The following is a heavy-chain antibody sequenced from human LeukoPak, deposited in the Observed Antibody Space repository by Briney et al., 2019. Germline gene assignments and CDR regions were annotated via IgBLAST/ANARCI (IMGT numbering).Heavy chain of an antibody. CDR1: GGSISRGGSC. Sequence: SETLSLTCAVSGGSISRGGSCWSSTRQPPGKGLGWIGYIYHSGSTYYHPSSKSRVTISVDRSKNQFSLKLSAVTAADTAVYYCARENYDSSGMDVWGQGTTVTVS. CDR2: IYHSGST. D-gene: IGHD3-22*01. J-gene: IGHJ6*02. V-gene: IGHV4-30-2*01. CDR3: ARENYDSSGMDV.